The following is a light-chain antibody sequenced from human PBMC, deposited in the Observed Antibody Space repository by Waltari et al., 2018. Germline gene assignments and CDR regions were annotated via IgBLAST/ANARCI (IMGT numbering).Light chain of an antibody. CDR2: LNGDGSH. J-gene: IGLJ2*01. CDR3: QTWATRILF. V-gene: IGLV4-69*01. CDR1: SGHNNYA. Sequence: QVVVTQSPSASASLGASVKLTCTLSSGHNNYAIAWHQQQHEKDPRFLMKLNGDGSHSKGDGFPDLFSGSSSATDPYLTTSSLQSEDAAYYYCQTWATRILFFGGGTRLPVL.